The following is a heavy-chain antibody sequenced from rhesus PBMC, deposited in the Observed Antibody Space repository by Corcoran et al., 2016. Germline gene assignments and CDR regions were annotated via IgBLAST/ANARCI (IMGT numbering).Heavy chain of an antibody. J-gene: IGHJ4*01. Sequence: QVQLQESGPGVVKPSETLSLTCAVSGGSISDSYRWSWIRQPPGKGLEWIGYIYGSSTSTNYNPSLKSRVTISKDTSKNHVSLKLSSVTAADTAVYYCAIGYSGSSFDYWGQGVLVTVSS. CDR3: AIGYSGSSFDY. D-gene: IGHD6-25*01. CDR1: GGSISDSYR. V-gene: IGHV4S10*01. CDR2: IYGSSTST.